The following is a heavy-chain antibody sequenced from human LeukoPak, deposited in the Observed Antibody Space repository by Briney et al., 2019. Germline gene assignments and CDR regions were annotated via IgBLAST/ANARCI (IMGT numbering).Heavy chain of an antibody. CDR3: ARDNPYGSGTDY. V-gene: IGHV4-59*12. D-gene: IGHD3-10*01. J-gene: IGHJ4*02. Sequence: PSETPSLTCTVSGGSISSYYWSWIRQPPGKGLEWIGSIYFSGRTYYNMSLKSRVIISIDTSKNQFSLKVNSVTAADTAVYYCARDNPYGSGTDYWGQGSLVTVSS. CDR2: IYFSGRT. CDR1: GGSISSYY.